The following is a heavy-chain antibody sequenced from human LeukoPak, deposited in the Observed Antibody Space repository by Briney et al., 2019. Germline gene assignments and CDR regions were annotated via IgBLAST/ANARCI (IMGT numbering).Heavy chain of an antibody. J-gene: IGHJ4*02. Sequence: GGSLRLSCAASGFTFSSYAMSWVRQAPGKGLEWISVIYSGGSTYYADSVKGRFTLSRDNSKNTLFLQMNSLRAEDTAVYYCARGARRHCSGGSCYGGYWGQGTLVTVSS. CDR2: IYSGGST. V-gene: IGHV3-53*01. D-gene: IGHD2-15*01. CDR3: ARGARRHCSGGSCYGGY. CDR1: GFTFSSYA.